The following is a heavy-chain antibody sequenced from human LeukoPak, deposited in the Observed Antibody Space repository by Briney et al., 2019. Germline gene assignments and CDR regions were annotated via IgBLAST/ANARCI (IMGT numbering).Heavy chain of an antibody. CDR3: ATKGPRRGYFDY. CDR1: GVSVSSDSYY. Sequence: KASETLSLTCTVSGVSVSSDSYYWSWIRQPPGKGLEWIGYIYYTGSTNYNPSLKSRVTISADMSKNQFSLKLTSVTAADTAVYYCATKGPRRGYFDYWGQGTLVAVSS. J-gene: IGHJ4*02. V-gene: IGHV4-61*01. CDR2: IYYTGST.